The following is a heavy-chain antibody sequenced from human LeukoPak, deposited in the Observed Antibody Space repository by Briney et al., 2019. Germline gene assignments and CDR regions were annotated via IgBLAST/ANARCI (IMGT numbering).Heavy chain of an antibody. CDR2: ITFNGGNT. D-gene: IGHD6-19*01. J-gene: IGHJ4*02. CDR3: ARTHINGWCFDS. Sequence: PGGSLRLSCAASGFTFSSYSMNWVRQAPGKGLEWVSIITFNGGNTYYASVKGRFTISRDNSKNTLYLQMSSLRAEDTAVYYCARTHINGWCFDSWGQGTLVTVSS. V-gene: IGHV3-23*01. CDR1: GFTFSSYS.